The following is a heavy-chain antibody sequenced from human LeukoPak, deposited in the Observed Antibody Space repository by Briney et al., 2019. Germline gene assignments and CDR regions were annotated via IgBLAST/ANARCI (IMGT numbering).Heavy chain of an antibody. D-gene: IGHD2-21*01. J-gene: IGHJ6*01. CDR1: GFIFSNYG. Sequence: QTGGSLRLSCVASGFIFSNYGMHWVRQAPGKGLEWVAVIWYDGRNNYYAASVKGRFNISRDDSKATVYLLMNSLRAEDTAVYYCAREVAPLYFHYGMDVWGEGTTVTVSS. CDR3: AREVAPLYFHYGMDV. CDR2: IWYDGRNN. V-gene: IGHV3-33*01.